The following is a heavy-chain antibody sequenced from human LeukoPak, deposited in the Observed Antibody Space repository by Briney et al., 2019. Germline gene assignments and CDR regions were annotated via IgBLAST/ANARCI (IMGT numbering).Heavy chain of an antibody. D-gene: IGHD3-16*01. CDR1: GFTFSSYA. Sequence: GGSLRLSCAASGFTFSSYAMSWVRQAPGKGLEWVSVISNSGGSTFYADSVKGRFTISRDNSKNTLYLQLDSLRAEDTAVYFCAKGLWGAYYYGMDVWGQGTTVTVSS. CDR2: ISNSGGST. CDR3: AKGLWGAYYYGMDV. J-gene: IGHJ6*02. V-gene: IGHV3-23*01.